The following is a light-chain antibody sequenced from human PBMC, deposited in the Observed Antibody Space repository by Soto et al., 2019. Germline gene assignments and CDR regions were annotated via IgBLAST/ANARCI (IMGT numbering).Light chain of an antibody. CDR3: AAWDDTLNRVV. J-gene: IGLJ2*01. CDR2: INS. CDR1: SSNIGSNL. V-gene: IGLV1-47*01. Sequence: QSVLTQPPSASETPGQTVTISCSGSSSNIGSNLVYWYHQFPGTAPRLLIHINSQRPSGVPDRFSGSKSGTSASLAISGLRSEDEADYYCAAWDDTLNRVVFGGGTKVTVL.